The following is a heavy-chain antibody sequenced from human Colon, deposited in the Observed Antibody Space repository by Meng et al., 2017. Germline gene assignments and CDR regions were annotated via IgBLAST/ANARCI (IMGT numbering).Heavy chain of an antibody. J-gene: IGHJ3*02. CDR3: ATRVVVTATRAFDI. CDR1: RFTFSNYE. D-gene: IGHD2-15*01. Sequence: SLKISCAASRFTFSNYEMNWVRQAPGKGLEWISYISSDGSTIYYADSVKGRFTISRDNAKNSLYLQVNSLRAEDTAVYYCATRVVVTATRAFDIWGQGKMVNVSS. V-gene: IGHV3-48*03. CDR2: ISSDGSTI.